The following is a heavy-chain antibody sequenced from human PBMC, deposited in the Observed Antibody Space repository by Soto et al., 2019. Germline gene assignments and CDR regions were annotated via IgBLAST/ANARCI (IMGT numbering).Heavy chain of an antibody. D-gene: IGHD2-2*01. Sequence: GESLKISCKGSGYSFTTYWIGWVRQLPGQGLEWMGVVFPGDSDTRYSPSFQGQVTMSADPSTNTAYLEWSSLKAADSAVYYCAVRGCSSTSCRYYYYYGMDVWGQGTTVTVSS. CDR2: VFPGDSDT. CDR3: AVRGCSSTSCRYYYYYGMDV. CDR1: GYSFTTYW. J-gene: IGHJ6*02. V-gene: IGHV5-51*01.